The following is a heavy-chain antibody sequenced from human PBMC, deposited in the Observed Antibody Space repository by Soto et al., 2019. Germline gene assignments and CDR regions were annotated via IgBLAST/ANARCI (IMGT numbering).Heavy chain of an antibody. V-gene: IGHV3-30*18. CDR3: AKGRYCSGGSSYSGPYYYYGMDV. CDR1: GFTFSSYG. Sequence: QVQLVESGGGVVQPGRSLRLSCAASGFTFSSYGMHWVRQAPGKGLEWVAVISYDGSNKYYADSVKGRFTISRDNSKNTLYLQMNSMRAEDTAVYYCAKGRYCSGGSSYSGPYYYYGMDVWGQGTTVTVSS. D-gene: IGHD2-15*01. CDR2: ISYDGSNK. J-gene: IGHJ6*02.